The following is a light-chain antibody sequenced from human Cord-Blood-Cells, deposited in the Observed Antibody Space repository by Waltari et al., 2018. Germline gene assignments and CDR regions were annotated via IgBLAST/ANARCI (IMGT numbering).Light chain of an antibody. Sequence: DIQMTQSPSSLSASVGDRVPITCRASQGISNYLAWYQQKPGKVPKLLIYAASTLQSGVPSRFSGSGSGTDFTLTISSLQPEDVATYYCQKYNSALTFGPGTKVDIK. J-gene: IGKJ3*01. CDR1: QGISNY. V-gene: IGKV1-27*01. CDR2: AAS. CDR3: QKYNSALT.